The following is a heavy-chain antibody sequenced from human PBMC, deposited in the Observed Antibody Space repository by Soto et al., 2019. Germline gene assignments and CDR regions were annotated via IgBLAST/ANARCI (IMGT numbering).Heavy chain of an antibody. CDR3: ATNLLVQSDAFDI. CDR2: IYYSGST. V-gene: IGHV4-31*03. CDR1: GGSISSGGYY. Sequence: SETLSLTCTVSGGSISSGGYYWSWIRQHPGKGLEWIGYIYYSGSTYYNPSLKSRVTISVDTSKNQFSLKLSSVTAADTAVYYCATNLLVQSDAFDIWGQGPMVTVSS. J-gene: IGHJ3*02.